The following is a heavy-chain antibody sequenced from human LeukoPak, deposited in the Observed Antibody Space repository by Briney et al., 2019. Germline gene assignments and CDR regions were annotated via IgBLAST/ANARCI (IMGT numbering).Heavy chain of an antibody. D-gene: IGHD2-2*01. CDR1: GYTFTSYD. V-gene: IGHV1-8*01. CDR3: ARWGYCSSTSCYYYYYGMDV. Sequence: GASVKVSCKASGYTFTSYDINWVRQATGQGLEWMGWMNPNSGNTGYAQKFQGRVAMTRNTSISTAYMELSSLRSEDTAVYYCARWGYCSSTSCYYYYYGMDVWGQGTTVTVSS. CDR2: MNPNSGNT. J-gene: IGHJ6*02.